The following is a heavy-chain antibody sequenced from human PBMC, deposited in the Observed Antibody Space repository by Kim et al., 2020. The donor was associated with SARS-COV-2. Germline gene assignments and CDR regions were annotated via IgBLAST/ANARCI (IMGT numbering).Heavy chain of an antibody. CDR1: GFTFGNYD. CDR2: LGGSDQYT. V-gene: IGHV3-23*01. J-gene: IGHJ4*02. CDR3: AREMPRRADF. D-gene: IGHD2-2*01. Sequence: GGSLRLSCAASGFTFGNYDMGWVRQAPGKGLEWVSTLGGSDQYTRYADSVKGRFTISRDNSKNTLYLEMNSLRAADTSVYYCAREMPRRADFWGQGTLVTVSS.